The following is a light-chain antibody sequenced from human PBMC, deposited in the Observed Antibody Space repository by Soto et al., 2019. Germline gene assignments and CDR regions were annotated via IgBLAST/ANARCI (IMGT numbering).Light chain of an antibody. CDR1: SGDVGGYNY. V-gene: IGLV2-11*01. CDR2: NVS. Sequence: QSALTQPRSVSGSPGQSVTISCTGTSGDVGGYNYVSWYQQHPGKAPKLVIYNVSKRPSGVPDRFSGSKSDNTASLTISGLQAEDEADYYCCSYAGSYNYYVFGTGTKVTVL. CDR3: CSYAGSYNYYV. J-gene: IGLJ1*01.